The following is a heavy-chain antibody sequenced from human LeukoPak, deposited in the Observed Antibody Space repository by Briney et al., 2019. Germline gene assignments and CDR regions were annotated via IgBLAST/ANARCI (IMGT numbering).Heavy chain of an antibody. CDR1: GDTFTGYY. CDR3: ARDLWVHGEVTVWFDP. CDR2: INPNSGGT. D-gene: IGHD3-16*01. J-gene: IGHJ5*02. V-gene: IGHV1-2*02. Sequence: ASVKVSCKASGDTFTGYYMHWVRQAPGQGLEWMGWINPNSGGTNYAQKFQGRVTMTRDTSISTAYMELSRLRSDDTAVYYCARDLWVHGEVTVWFDPWGQGTLVTVSS.